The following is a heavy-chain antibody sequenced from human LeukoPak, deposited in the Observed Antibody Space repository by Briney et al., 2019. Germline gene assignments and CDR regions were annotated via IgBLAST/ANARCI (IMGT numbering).Heavy chain of an antibody. CDR3: ARDPLYSSGWYLGGGY. J-gene: IGHJ4*02. Sequence: GGSLRLSCAASGFTFSSYSMNWVRQAPGKGLEWVSSISSSSSYIYYADSVKGRFTISRDNAKNSLYLQMNSLRAEDTAVYYCARDPLYSSGWYLGGGYWGQGTLVTASS. D-gene: IGHD6-19*01. V-gene: IGHV3-21*01. CDR2: ISSSSSYI. CDR1: GFTFSSYS.